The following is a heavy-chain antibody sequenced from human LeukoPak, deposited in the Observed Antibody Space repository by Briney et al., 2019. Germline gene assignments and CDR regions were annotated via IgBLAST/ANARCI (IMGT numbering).Heavy chain of an antibody. CDR1: GGTFSSYA. Sequence: ASVKVSCKASGGTFSSYAISWVRQATGQGLEWMGWMNPNSGNTGYAQKFQGRVTMTRNNSISTAYMELSSLRSEDTAVYYCARGLRDYYGMDVWGQGTTVTVSS. V-gene: IGHV1-8*02. CDR3: ARGLRDYYGMDV. J-gene: IGHJ6*02. CDR2: MNPNSGNT.